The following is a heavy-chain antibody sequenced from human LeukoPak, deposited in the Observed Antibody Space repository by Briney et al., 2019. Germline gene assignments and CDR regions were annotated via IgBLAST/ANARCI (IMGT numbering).Heavy chain of an antibody. D-gene: IGHD3-9*01. CDR2: IYYSGST. CDR3: AREDYDILTGLID. Sequence: PSETLSLTCTVSGGSISSYYWSWIRQPPGKGLXXIGYIYYSGSTNYNPSLKSRVTISVDTSKNQFSLKLSSVTAADTAVYYCAREDYDILTGLIDWGQGTLVTVSS. V-gene: IGHV4-59*01. J-gene: IGHJ4*02. CDR1: GGSISSYY.